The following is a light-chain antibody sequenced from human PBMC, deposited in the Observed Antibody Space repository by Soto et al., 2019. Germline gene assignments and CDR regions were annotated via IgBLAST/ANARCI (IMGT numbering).Light chain of an antibody. J-gene: IGKJ2*01. CDR2: ASS. CDR1: QGIGIN. V-gene: IGKV1-17*01. Sequence: DVQMTQSPSSLSASFGDRVTIACRASQGIGINVGWYQQKPGQAPKRLIYASSSVPSGVPSRFSGLRSGTQFTLTISGLQPEDFATYYCLLYNSYPHTFGQGTKLEIK. CDR3: LLYNSYPHT.